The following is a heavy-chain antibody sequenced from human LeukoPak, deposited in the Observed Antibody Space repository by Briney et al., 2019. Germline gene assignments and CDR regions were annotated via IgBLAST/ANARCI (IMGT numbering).Heavy chain of an antibody. J-gene: IGHJ3*02. CDR2: MNPNSGNT. CDR3: AHLVGATHDAFDI. D-gene: IGHD1-26*01. V-gene: IGHV1-8*01. Sequence: ASVKVSCKASGYTFISYDINWVRQATGQGLEWMGWMNPNSGNTGYAQKFQGRVTMTRNTSISTAYMELSSLRSEDTAVYYCAHLVGATHDAFDIWGQGTMVTVSS. CDR1: GYTFISYD.